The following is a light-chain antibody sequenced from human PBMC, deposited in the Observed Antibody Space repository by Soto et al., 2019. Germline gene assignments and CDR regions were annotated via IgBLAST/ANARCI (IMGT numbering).Light chain of an antibody. CDR1: QSISGW. CDR2: DVS. V-gene: IGKV1-5*01. J-gene: IGKJ1*01. Sequence: DIQMTQSPSSLSASVGDRVTITCRASQSISGWLAWYQQKRGKAPKLXIYDVSSLDSGVPSRFSGSGSGTDFTRAISSLQPDDFATDYCQQYNSYPWTFGQGTKVDIK. CDR3: QQYNSYPWT.